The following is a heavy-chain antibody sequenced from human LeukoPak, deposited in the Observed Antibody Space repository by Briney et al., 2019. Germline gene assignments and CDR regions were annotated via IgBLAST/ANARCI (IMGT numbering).Heavy chain of an antibody. CDR3: ARVLTVTTLYFDF. Sequence: GGSLRLSCAASGFIFSSYSMNWVRQAPGKGLEWVSYISSSGSTIYYADSVKGRFTISRDNAKNSLYLQMNSLRADDTAVYYCARVLTVTTLYFDFWGQGTLVTVSS. CDR1: GFIFSSYS. CDR2: ISSSGSTI. V-gene: IGHV3-48*04. D-gene: IGHD4-17*01. J-gene: IGHJ4*02.